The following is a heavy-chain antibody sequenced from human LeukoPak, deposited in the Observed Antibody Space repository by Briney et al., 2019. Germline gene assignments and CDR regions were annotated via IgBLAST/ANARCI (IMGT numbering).Heavy chain of an antibody. Sequence: SETLSLTCAVSGGSFSADYWSWIRQSPRKGLEWVGEINHSGDTNYNPSLNSRLTISLHPSKNQVSLTLHSVTAADTAVYYCARGLKDSKRYYSYYYYMDVWGEGTKVTVSS. CDR2: INHSGDT. CDR3: ARGLKDSKRYYSYYYYMDV. CDR1: GGSFSADY. D-gene: IGHD4-11*01. V-gene: IGHV4-34*01. J-gene: IGHJ6*03.